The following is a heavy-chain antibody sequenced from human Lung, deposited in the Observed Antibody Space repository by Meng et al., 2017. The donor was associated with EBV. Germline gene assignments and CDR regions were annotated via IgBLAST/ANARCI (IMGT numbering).Heavy chain of an antibody. CDR3: ARVSEYESSGLDY. CDR2: ISAYNRNT. CDR1: GYTFNNYG. Sequence: QVWLVQYGAEVKRSGASVKVSCKASGYTFNNYGFTWVRQAPGQGLEWMGWISAYNRNTDYAQKFRGRVTMTTDTSTSTAYLDLRSLRSDGTAVYYCARVSEYESSGLDYWGQGTLVTVSS. D-gene: IGHD3-22*01. V-gene: IGHV1-18*01. J-gene: IGHJ4*02.